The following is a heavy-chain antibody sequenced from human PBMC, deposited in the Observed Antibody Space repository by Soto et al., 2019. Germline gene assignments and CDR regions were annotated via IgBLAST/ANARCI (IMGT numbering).Heavy chain of an antibody. V-gene: IGHV4-59*01. CDR3: AREWSNSGYELADAFDI. CDR2: IYYSGST. D-gene: IGHD5-12*01. Sequence: QVQLQESGPGLVKPSETLSLTSTVSGGSISSYYWSWIRQPPGKGLEWIGYIYYSGSTNYNPSLKSRVTISVDTSKNQFSLKLSSVTAADTAVYYCAREWSNSGYELADAFDIWGQGTMVTVSS. J-gene: IGHJ3*02. CDR1: GGSISSYY.